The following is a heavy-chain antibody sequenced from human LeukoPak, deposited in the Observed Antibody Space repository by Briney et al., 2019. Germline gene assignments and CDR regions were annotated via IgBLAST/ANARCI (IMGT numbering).Heavy chain of an antibody. J-gene: IGHJ4*02. V-gene: IGHV4-59*08. CDR2: IYYSGST. CDR3: VRLGYYYDSSGYLFDY. D-gene: IGHD3-22*01. CDR1: GGSISSYY. Sequence: PSETLSLTCSVSGGSISSYYWSWIRQPPGKGLEWIGYIYYSGSTNYNPSLKSRVTISVDTSKNQFSLKLSSVTAADTAVYYCVRLGYYYDSSGYLFDYWGQGTLVTVSS.